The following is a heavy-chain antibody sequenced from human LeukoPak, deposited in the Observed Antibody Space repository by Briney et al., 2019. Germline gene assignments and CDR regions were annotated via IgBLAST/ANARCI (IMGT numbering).Heavy chain of an antibody. CDR3: ARVTLGYDGRVYYPATFDY. J-gene: IGHJ4*02. Sequence: GGSLRLSCTVSGLTIGSNYMSWVRQAPGKGLEWVSIIYTGGSSFYANSVRGRFNISRDSSQNTLYLQVESLRAEDAAVYYCARVTLGYDGRVYYPATFDYWGQGTLVTVSA. CDR2: IYTGGSS. V-gene: IGHV3-53*01. CDR1: GLTIGSNY. D-gene: IGHD3-22*01.